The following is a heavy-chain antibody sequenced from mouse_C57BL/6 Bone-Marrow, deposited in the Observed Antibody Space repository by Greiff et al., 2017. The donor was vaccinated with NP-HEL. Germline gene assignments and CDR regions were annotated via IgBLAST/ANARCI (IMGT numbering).Heavy chain of an antibody. J-gene: IGHJ2*01. Sequence: QVQLKQPGAELVRPGTSVKLSCKASGYTFTSYWMHWVKQRPGQGLEWIGVIDPSDSYTNYNQKFKGQATFTVDTSSSTAYMQLSSLTSEDSAVYYCARSYYYGYFDYWGQGTTLTVSS. CDR3: ARSYYYGYFDY. CDR1: GYTFTSYW. D-gene: IGHD1-1*01. V-gene: IGHV1-59*01. CDR2: IDPSDSYT.